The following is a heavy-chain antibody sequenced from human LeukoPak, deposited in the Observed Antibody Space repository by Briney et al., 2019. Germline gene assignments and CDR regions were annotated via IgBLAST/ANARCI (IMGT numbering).Heavy chain of an antibody. V-gene: IGHV3-30*04. Sequence: GGSLRLSCAASGFTFSIYTIHWVRQAPGKGLEWVALISYDGSNKYYGDSVKGRFTISRDNSKNTLYLQMNSLRADDTAVYYCATDSSPDFWGQGTLVTVSS. D-gene: IGHD3-22*01. J-gene: IGHJ4*02. CDR1: GFTFSIYT. CDR3: ATDSSPDF. CDR2: ISYDGSNK.